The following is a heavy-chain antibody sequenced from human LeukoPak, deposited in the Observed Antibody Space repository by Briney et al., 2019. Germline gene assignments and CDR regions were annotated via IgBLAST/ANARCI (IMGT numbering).Heavy chain of an antibody. Sequence: GGTLRLSCAASGFSFSSYYVNWVRQAPGKGLEWVSCISSSSTYIYYADSVRGRFAISRDNAKNSLYLQMNSLRADDTAVYYCVRENHGSFDYWGQGSLVTVSS. CDR1: GFSFSSYY. D-gene: IGHD1-14*01. J-gene: IGHJ4*02. CDR2: ISSSSTYI. V-gene: IGHV3-21*01. CDR3: VRENHGSFDY.